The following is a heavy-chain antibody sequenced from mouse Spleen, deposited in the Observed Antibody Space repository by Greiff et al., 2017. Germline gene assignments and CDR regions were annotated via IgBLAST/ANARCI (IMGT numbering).Heavy chain of an antibody. Sequence: QVQLKESGAELARPGASVKLSCKASGYTFTSYGISWVKQRTGQGLEWIGEIYPRSGNTYYNEKFKGKATLTADKSSSTAYMELRSLTSEDSAVYFCARKEITGAFAYWGQGTLVTVSA. D-gene: IGHD4-1*01. V-gene: IGHV1-81*01. J-gene: IGHJ3*01. CDR1: GYTFTSYG. CDR3: ARKEITGAFAY. CDR2: IYPRSGNT.